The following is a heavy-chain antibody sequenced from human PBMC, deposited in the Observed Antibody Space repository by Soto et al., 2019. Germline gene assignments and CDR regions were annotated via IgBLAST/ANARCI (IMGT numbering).Heavy chain of an antibody. CDR1: GFTFTRYS. V-gene: IGHV3-21*06. CDR2: ISSTTNYI. J-gene: IGHJ4*02. Sequence: GGSLRLSCAASGFTFTRYSMNWVRQAPGKGLEWVSSISSTTNYIYYGDSMKGRFTISRDNAKNSLYLEMNRLRAEDTAVYYCARESEDLTSNFDYWGQGTLVTVSA. CDR3: ARESEDLTSNFDY.